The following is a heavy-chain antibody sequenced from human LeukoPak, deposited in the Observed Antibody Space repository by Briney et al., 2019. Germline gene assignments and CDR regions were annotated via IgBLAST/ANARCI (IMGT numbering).Heavy chain of an antibody. J-gene: IGHJ6*02. V-gene: IGHV3-30*18. CDR2: ISYDGSNK. CDR3: AKADCGGDCYSGYYGMDV. CDR1: GFTFSSYG. D-gene: IGHD2-21*02. Sequence: GGSLRLSCAASGFTFSSYGMHWVRQAPGKGLEWVAVISYDGSNKYYADSVKGRFTISRDNSKNTLYLQMNSLRAEDTAVYYCAKADCGGDCYSGYYGMDVWGQGTTVTVSS.